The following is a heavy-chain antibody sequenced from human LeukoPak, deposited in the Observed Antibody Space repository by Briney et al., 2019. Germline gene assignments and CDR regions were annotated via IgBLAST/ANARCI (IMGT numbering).Heavy chain of an antibody. CDR2: INGDGSST. Sequence: GGSLGLSCAASGFTFSNFWMHWVRQAPGKGLVWVSRINGDGSSTSYADSVKGRFTISRDNAKNTLYLQMSSLRAEDTAVYYCARIRYSDYDDWGQGTLVTVSS. V-gene: IGHV3-74*01. CDR3: ARIRYSDYDD. J-gene: IGHJ4*02. D-gene: IGHD5-12*01. CDR1: GFTFSNFW.